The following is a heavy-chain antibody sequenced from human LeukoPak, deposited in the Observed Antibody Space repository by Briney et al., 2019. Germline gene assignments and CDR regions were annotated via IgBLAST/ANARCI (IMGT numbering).Heavy chain of an antibody. CDR1: GGSISSSSYY. D-gene: IGHD3-3*01. CDR3: ARPRLRFLDPNWFDP. CDR2: IYYSGST. Sequence: SETLSLTCTVSGGSISSSSYYWGWIRQPPGKGLEWIGSIYYSGSTYHNPSLKSRVTISVDTSKNQFSLKLSSVTAADTAVYYCARPRLRFLDPNWFDPWGQGTLVTVSS. V-gene: IGHV4-39*01. J-gene: IGHJ5*02.